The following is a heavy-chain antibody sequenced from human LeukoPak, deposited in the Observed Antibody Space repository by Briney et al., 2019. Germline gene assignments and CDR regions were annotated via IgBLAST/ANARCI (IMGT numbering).Heavy chain of an antibody. V-gene: IGHV1-2*02. J-gene: IGHJ4*02. CDR3: ASGARYSSGWYYFDY. D-gene: IGHD6-19*01. CDR2: INPNSGGT. Sequence: GASVKVSCKASGYTFTGYYMHWVRQAPGQGLEWMGWINPNSGGTNYAQKLQGRVTMTTDTSTSTAYMELRSLRSDDTAVYYCASGARYSSGWYYFDYWGQGTLVTVSS. CDR1: GYTFTGYY.